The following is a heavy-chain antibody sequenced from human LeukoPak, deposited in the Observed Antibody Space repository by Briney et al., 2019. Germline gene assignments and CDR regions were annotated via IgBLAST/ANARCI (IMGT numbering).Heavy chain of an antibody. CDR3: ARRIAAAGTLDY. CDR2: INSDGSST. J-gene: IGHJ4*02. V-gene: IGHV3-74*01. Sequence: GGSLRLSCAASGFTFSSYWMHWVRQAPGKGLVWVSRINSDGSSTSYADSVKGRFTISRDNAKNTLYLQMNSLRAEDTAVYYCARRIAAAGTLDYWGQGTLSPSPQ. CDR1: GFTFSSYW. D-gene: IGHD6-13*01.